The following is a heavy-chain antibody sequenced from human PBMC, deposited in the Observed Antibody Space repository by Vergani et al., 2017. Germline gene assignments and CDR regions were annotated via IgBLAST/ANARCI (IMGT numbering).Heavy chain of an antibody. D-gene: IGHD6-6*01. Sequence: EVQLVESGGGLVQPGGSLRLSCAASGFTFSSYWMSWVRQAPGKGLEWVANIKQDGSEKYYVDYVKGRFTISRDNAKNSLYLQMNSLRAEDTAVFYCARDTVEELEYSSSSGYYYYMDVWGKGTTVTVSS. CDR1: GFTFSSYW. CDR3: ARDTVEELEYSSSSGYYYYMDV. V-gene: IGHV3-7*01. J-gene: IGHJ6*03. CDR2: IKQDGSEK.